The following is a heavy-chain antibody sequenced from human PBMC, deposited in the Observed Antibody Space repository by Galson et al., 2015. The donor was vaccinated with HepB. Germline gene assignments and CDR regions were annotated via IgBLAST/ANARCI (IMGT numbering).Heavy chain of an antibody. CDR1: GYSFTTYA. J-gene: IGHJ6*02. CDR3: ARTTVTSHQNHYYYGMDV. CDR2: ISAGIGNT. V-gene: IGHV1-3*01. Sequence: SVKASCKASGYSFTTYAIHWVRQAPGQGLEWMGWISAGIGNTKYSQKFQGRVTIIRDTSANTAYMDLSSLRSEDTAVYYCARTTVTSHQNHYYYGMDVWGQGTTVTVSS. D-gene: IGHD4-17*01.